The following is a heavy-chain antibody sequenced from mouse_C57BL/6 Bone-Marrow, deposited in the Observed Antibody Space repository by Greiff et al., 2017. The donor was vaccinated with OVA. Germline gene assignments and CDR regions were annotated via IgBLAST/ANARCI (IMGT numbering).Heavy chain of an antibody. CDR1: GYTFTDYY. CDR2: IYPGSGNT. V-gene: IGHV1-76*01. J-gene: IGHJ2*01. Sequence: QVQLQQSGAELVRPGASVKLSCKASGYTFTDYYINWVKQRPGQGLEWIARIYPGSGNTYYNEKFKGKATLTAEKSSSTAYMQLSSLTSEDSAVYFCARRGYDGYFDDWGQGTTLTVSS. D-gene: IGHD2-3*01. CDR3: ARRGYDGYFDD.